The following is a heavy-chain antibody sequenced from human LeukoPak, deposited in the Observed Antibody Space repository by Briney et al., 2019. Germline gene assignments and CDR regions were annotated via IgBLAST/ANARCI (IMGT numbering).Heavy chain of an antibody. CDR3: ARGYGDILTGTLREIDY. V-gene: IGHV1-69*13. CDR1: GGTFSSYA. J-gene: IGHJ4*02. CDR2: IIPIFGTA. Sequence: LVKVSCKASGGTFSSYAISWVRQAPGQGLEWMGGIIPIFGTANYAQKFQGRVTITADESTSTAYMELSSLRSEDTAVYYCARGYGDILTGTLREIDYWGQGTLVTVSS. D-gene: IGHD3-9*01.